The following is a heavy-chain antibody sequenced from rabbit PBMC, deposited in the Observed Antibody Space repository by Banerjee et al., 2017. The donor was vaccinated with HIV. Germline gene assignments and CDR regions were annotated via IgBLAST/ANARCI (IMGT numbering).Heavy chain of an antibody. CDR2: ISTGSGDA. D-gene: IGHD2-1*01. Sequence: QEQLEESGGDLVKPEGSLTLTCTASGFSFSNKYVMCWVRQAPGKGLEYIGYISTGSGDAYYASWAKGRFTVSKSSSTTVDLKLTSLTAADTATYFCASYDANGGVFNLLGQGTLVTV. CDR3: ASYDANGGVFNL. J-gene: IGHJ4*01. CDR1: GFSFSNKYV. V-gene: IGHV1S45*01.